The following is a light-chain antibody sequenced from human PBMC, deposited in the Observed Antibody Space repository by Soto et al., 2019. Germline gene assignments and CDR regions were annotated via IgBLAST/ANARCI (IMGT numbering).Light chain of an antibody. CDR2: KAS. J-gene: IGKJ2*02. V-gene: IGKV1-5*03. Sequence: DIQMTQSPSTLSASVGDRVTITCRASQSISSWLAWYQQKPGKAPKLLIYKASSLESGVPSRFSGSGSGTEYTLSFSSVQPDDFATYYCQQYNSYPCTFGQGTKLEIK. CDR3: QQYNSYPCT. CDR1: QSISSW.